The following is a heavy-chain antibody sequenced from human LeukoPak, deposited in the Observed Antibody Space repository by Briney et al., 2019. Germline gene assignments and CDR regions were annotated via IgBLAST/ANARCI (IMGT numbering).Heavy chain of an antibody. Sequence: GGSLRLFCAASGFTFSSYSMNWVRQAPGKGLEWVSSISSSSSYIYYADSVKGRFTISRDNAKNSLYLQMNSLRAEDTAVYYCARDNRQAAGFDYWGQGTLVTVSS. V-gene: IGHV3-21*01. CDR1: GFTFSSYS. CDR2: ISSSSSYI. CDR3: ARDNRQAAGFDY. J-gene: IGHJ4*02. D-gene: IGHD6-13*01.